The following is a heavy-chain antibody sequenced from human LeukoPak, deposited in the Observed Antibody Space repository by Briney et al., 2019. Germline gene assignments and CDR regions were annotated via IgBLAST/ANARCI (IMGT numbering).Heavy chain of an antibody. CDR3: ARVCGGDCYSDFDY. V-gene: IGHV1-18*01. Sequence: GAAVKVSCKASGYTFTSYGISWVRQAPGQGLEWMGWISAYNGNTNYAQKLQGRVTITTDPSTSTAYMELRSLRSDDTAVYYCARVCGGDCYSDFDYWGQGTLVTVSS. J-gene: IGHJ4*02. D-gene: IGHD2-21*02. CDR2: ISAYNGNT. CDR1: GYTFTSYG.